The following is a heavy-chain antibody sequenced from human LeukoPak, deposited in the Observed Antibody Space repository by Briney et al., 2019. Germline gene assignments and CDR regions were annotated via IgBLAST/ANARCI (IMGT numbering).Heavy chain of an antibody. CDR1: GFTFSTYG. D-gene: IGHD3-16*01. J-gene: IGHJ4*02. CDR3: AKELIRGEEGGFDY. CDR2: ISYDDTYK. Sequence: PGRSLRLSCAASGFTFSTYGFHWVRQAPGKGLEWVAVISYDDTYKYYADSVKGRFTISRDNSKNTLYLQMNSLRAEDTAAYYCAKELIRGEEGGFDYWGQGTLVTVSS. V-gene: IGHV3-30*18.